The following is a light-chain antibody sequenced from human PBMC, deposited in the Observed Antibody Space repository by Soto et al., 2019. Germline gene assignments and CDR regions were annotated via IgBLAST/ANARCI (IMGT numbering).Light chain of an antibody. J-gene: IGLJ1*01. V-gene: IGLV2-8*01. CDR3: TSYAGTSNPHV. Sequence: QSVLTQPPSASRSPGQSVTISCTGTSIDVGGYNYVSWYQQHPGKAPRLMIYEVSKRPSGVPDRFSGSKSGNTASLTVSGLQPEGDSDYYCTSYAGTSNPHVSGIGTKVT. CDR2: EVS. CDR1: SIDVGGYNY.